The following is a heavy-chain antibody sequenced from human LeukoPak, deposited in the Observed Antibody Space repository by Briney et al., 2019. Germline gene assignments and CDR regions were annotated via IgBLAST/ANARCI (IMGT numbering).Heavy chain of an antibody. CDR1: GGSISRYH. Sequence: SETLSLTCSVSGGSISRYHWSWIRQPPGKGLEWIGYIYYSGSTNYNPSLKSRVTISVDTSKNQFSLKLSSVTAADTAVYYCARHPDHWGQGTLVTVSS. J-gene: IGHJ4*02. CDR3: ARHPDH. CDR2: IYYSGST. D-gene: IGHD1-14*01. V-gene: IGHV4-59*08.